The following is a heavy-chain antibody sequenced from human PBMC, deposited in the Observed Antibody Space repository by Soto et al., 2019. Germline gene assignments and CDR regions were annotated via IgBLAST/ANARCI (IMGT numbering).Heavy chain of an antibody. CDR1: GFSFSDFG. D-gene: IGHD2-21*02. Sequence: GGSLRLSCAPSGFSFSDFGMHWVRQAPGNGLEWVAAISHDGSKQYYGDSVKGRFSISRDHSNNRLYLQMNNLKVVDSAIYYCAKETRSRAVTATRVNGMDVWGQGTTVTVSS. V-gene: IGHV3-30*18. CDR3: AKETRSRAVTATRVNGMDV. J-gene: IGHJ6*02. CDR2: ISHDGSKQ.